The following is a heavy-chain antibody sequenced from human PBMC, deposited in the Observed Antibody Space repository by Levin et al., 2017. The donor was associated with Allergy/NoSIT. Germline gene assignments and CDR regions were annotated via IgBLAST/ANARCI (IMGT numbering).Heavy chain of an antibody. CDR1: GGTFSSYA. D-gene: IGHD2-2*01. CDR3: ARGRYCSSTSCRRPYNWFDP. V-gene: IGHV1-69*06. Sequence: KPGESLKISCKASGGTFSSYAISWVRQAPGQGLEWMGGIIPIFGTANYAQKFQGRVTITADKSTSTAYMELSSLRSEDTAVYYCARGRYCSSTSCRRPYNWFDPWGQGTLVTVSS. CDR2: IIPIFGTA. J-gene: IGHJ5*02.